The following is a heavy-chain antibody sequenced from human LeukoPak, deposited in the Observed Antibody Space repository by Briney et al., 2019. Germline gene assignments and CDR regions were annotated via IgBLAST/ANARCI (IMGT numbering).Heavy chain of an antibody. CDR3: VKDWGVLPDYTADGFDI. V-gene: IGHV3-30*02. CDR2: IRPDGSNE. D-gene: IGHD3-10*01. Sequence: GGSLRLSCAASRFIFSTYGMHWVRQAPGKGLEWVAFIRPDGSNEYYAASVRGRFAISRDNSQNTLHLQMNSLRLEDTAVYYCVKDWGVLPDYTADGFDIWGPGAMVTVSS. J-gene: IGHJ3*02. CDR1: RFIFSTYG.